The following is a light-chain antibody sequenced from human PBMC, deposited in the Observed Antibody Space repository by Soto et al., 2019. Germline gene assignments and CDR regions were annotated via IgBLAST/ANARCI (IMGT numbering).Light chain of an antibody. Sequence: EIVLTQSPVTLSLSPGERAALSCRASQSVSSSLAWYQQKPGQTPRLLMYDASNRATGTPARFSGSGSGTDFTLTIVSLEPEDFAVYYCQQRSSWPLTFGGGTKVEIK. J-gene: IGKJ4*01. CDR3: QQRSSWPLT. V-gene: IGKV3-11*01. CDR2: DAS. CDR1: QSVSSS.